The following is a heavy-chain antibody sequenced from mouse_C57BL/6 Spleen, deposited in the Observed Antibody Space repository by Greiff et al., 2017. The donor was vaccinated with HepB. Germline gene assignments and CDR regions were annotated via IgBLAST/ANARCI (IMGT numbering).Heavy chain of an antibody. CDR2: IDPSDSET. D-gene: IGHD3-2*02. Sequence: QVQLQQPGAELVRPGSSVKLSCKASGYTFTSYWMHWVKQRPIQGLEWIGNIDPSDSETHYNQKFKDKATLTVDKSSSTAYMQLSSLTSEDSAVYYCARRQLRLGAMDYWGQGTSVTVSS. CDR1: GYTFTSYW. V-gene: IGHV1-52*01. J-gene: IGHJ4*01. CDR3: ARRQLRLGAMDY.